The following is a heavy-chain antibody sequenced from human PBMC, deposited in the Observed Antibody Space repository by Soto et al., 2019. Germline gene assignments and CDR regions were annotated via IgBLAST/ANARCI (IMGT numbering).Heavy chain of an antibody. V-gene: IGHV4-59*01. Sequence: SETLSLTCTVSGGSISSYYWSWIRQPPGKGLEWIGYIYYSGSTNYNPSLKSRVTISVDTSKNQFSLKLSSVTAADTAVYYCARDTVTTDYYYGMDVWGQGTTVTVSS. CDR1: GGSISSYY. CDR3: ARDTVTTDYYYGMDV. CDR2: IYYSGST. J-gene: IGHJ6*02. D-gene: IGHD4-17*01.